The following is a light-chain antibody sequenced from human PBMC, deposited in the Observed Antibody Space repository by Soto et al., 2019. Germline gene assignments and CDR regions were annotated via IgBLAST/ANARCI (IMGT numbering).Light chain of an antibody. CDR3: ATWDASLSGYV. CDR1: SSNIGSNT. V-gene: IGLV1-44*01. J-gene: IGLJ1*01. Sequence: QSVLTQPPSASGTPGQRVAISCSGSSSNIGSNTVDWYQQLPGTAPKLLIYNNNQRPSGVPDRFSGSKSGTSASLAISGLQSEDEADYYCATWDASLSGYVFGTGTKLTVL. CDR2: NNN.